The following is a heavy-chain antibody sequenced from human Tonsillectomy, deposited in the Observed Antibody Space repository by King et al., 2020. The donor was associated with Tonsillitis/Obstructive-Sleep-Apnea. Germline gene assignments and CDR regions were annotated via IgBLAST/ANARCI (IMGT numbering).Heavy chain of an antibody. D-gene: IGHD2-2*01. CDR3: ASAPRPAAHDAFDI. Sequence: VQLVESGAEVKKPGSSVKVSCKASGGTFSSDAISWVRQAPGQGLEWMGGIIHIFGTANYAQKIQGRVTITADESTSTAYMERSSLRSEDTAVYYCASAPRPAAHDAFDIWGQGTMVTVSS. CDR2: IIHIFGTA. J-gene: IGHJ3*02. V-gene: IGHV1-69*01. CDR1: GGTFSSDA.